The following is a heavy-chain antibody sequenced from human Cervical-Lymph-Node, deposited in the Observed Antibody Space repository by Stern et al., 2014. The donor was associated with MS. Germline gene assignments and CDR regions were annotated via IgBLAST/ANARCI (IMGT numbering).Heavy chain of an antibody. CDR1: GFTFTDYA. J-gene: IGHJ3*02. CDR2: LGWSGGDV. V-gene: IGHV3-9*01. CDR3: VKDVTSTSVNAFDI. Sequence: EVQLVESGGGLVQPGTSLRLSCAASGFTFTDYAMNWVRQAPGKGLEWVSGLGWSGGDVGYVDSVNGRFTISRDNAKKSLYLQMDSLRSEDTALYYCVKDVTSTSVNAFDIWGQGTMVTVSS. D-gene: IGHD2-2*01.